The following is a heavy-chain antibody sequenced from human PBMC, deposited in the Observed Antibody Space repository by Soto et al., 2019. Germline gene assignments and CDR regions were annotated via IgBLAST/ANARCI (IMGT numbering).Heavy chain of an antibody. CDR2: IYYSGST. D-gene: IGHD1-20*01. CDR3: ARDRAKWKDYYYYGMDV. CDR1: GGSISSGDDF. V-gene: IGHV4-30-4*01. Sequence: QVQLQESGPGLVKPSQTLSLTCTVSGGSISSGDDFWTWIRQPPGKGLEWIGYIYYSGSTYYNPSLKSRLTMSVDTAKNQFALNLISVTAADTAVYYCARDRAKWKDYYYYGMDVWGQGTMVTVSS. J-gene: IGHJ6*02.